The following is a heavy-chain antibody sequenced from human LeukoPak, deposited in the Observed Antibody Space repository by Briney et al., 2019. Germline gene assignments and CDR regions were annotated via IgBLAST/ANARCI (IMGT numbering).Heavy chain of an antibody. J-gene: IGHJ4*02. Sequence: ETSETLSLTCTVSGGSISSYYWSWIRQPQGKGLEWIGYIYYSGSTNYNPSLKSRVTISVDTSRNRFSLELSAVTAADTAVYYCARVGYCGDDCYPFDSWGQGTLTTISS. CDR2: IYYSGST. D-gene: IGHD2-21*02. V-gene: IGHV4-59*12. CDR3: ARVGYCGDDCYPFDS. CDR1: GGSISSYY.